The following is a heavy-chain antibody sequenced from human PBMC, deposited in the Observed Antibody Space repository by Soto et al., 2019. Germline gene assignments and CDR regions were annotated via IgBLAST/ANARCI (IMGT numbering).Heavy chain of an antibody. D-gene: IGHD3-22*01. J-gene: IGHJ4*02. CDR3: TRPRYDGSGTPFDY. V-gene: IGHV3-74*01. Sequence: GGSLRLSCVVSGFTLSNYWMHWVRQAPGEGLVWVSHSNTDGSRITYADSVKGRFIISRDNAQNTLYLQMNNLRADDTAVYYCTRPRYDGSGTPFDYWGQGTLVTVSS. CDR2: SNTDGSRI. CDR1: GFTLSNYW.